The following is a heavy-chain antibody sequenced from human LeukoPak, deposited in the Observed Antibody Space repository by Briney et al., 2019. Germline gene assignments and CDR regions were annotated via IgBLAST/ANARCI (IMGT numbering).Heavy chain of an antibody. CDR3: ARDQYYYDSSGSRVFDY. Sequence: SETLSLTCTVSGGSISSYYWSWIRQPAGKGLEWIGRIYTSGSTNYNPSLKSRVTMSVDTSKNQFSLKLSSVTAAGTAVYYCARDQYYYDSSGSRVFDYWGQGTLVTVSS. D-gene: IGHD3-22*01. CDR1: GGSISSYY. V-gene: IGHV4-4*07. J-gene: IGHJ4*02. CDR2: IYTSGST.